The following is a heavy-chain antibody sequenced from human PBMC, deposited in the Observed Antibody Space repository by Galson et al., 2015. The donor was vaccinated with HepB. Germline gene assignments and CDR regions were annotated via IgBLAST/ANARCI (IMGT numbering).Heavy chain of an antibody. D-gene: IGHD6-13*01. V-gene: IGHV3-53*01. J-gene: IGHJ5*02. CDR3: AKIQRIEAAFSNCFDP. CDR2: IYSGGST. CDR1: GFSVSSNY. Sequence: SLRLSCAASGFSVSSNYMSWVRQAPGKGLEWVSVIYSGGSTYYADSVKGRFTISRHDSKNTLYLQMNSLRAEDTAVYYCAKIQRIEAAFSNCFDPWGQGTLVTVSS.